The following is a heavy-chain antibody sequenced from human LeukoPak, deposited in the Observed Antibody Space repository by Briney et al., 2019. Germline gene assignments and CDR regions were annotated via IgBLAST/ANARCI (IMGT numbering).Heavy chain of an antibody. CDR1: GFTFSSYA. CDR3: AKTRSWYSSAWFFDY. D-gene: IGHD6-19*01. V-gene: IGHV3-23*01. CDR2: ISGSGDST. J-gene: IGHJ4*02. Sequence: PGGSLRLSCAASGFTFSSYAMSWVRQAPGKGLEWISAISGSGDSTYYAESVKGRFTISRDNSNNTLYLQMKNPGAEDTAVYYCAKTRSWYSSAWFFDYGGEGTLVTVS.